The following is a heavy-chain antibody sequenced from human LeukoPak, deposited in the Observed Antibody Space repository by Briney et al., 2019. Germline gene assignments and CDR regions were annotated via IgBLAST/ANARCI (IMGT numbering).Heavy chain of an antibody. J-gene: IGHJ4*02. V-gene: IGHV3-21*01. CDR1: GFTFSSYS. CDR2: ISSSSSYI. CDR3: ARDLFRGYSYGLVDY. D-gene: IGHD5-18*01. Sequence: SGGSLRLSCAASGFTFSSYSMNWVRQAPGKGLEWVSSISSSSSYIYYADSVKGRFTISRDNAKNSLYLQMNSLRAEDTAVYYCARDLFRGYSYGLVDYWGQGPLVTVSS.